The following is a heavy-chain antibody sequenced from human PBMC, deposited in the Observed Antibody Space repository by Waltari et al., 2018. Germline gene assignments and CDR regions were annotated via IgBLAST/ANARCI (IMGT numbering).Heavy chain of an antibody. CDR1: GLTFIDAW. CDR3: TADLPGGLSDYFDY. Sequence: EVQLVESGGGLVKPGGSLRLSCTASGLTFIDAWMSWVRQAPGKGLEWVGRVKSERAGGTTAYAAPVKGRFTISRDRSKNTLYLEMNSLTVEDTAVYYCTADLPGGLSDYFDYWGQGTLVTVSS. V-gene: IGHV3-15*01. J-gene: IGHJ4*02. CDR2: VKSERAGGTT. D-gene: IGHD3-16*01.